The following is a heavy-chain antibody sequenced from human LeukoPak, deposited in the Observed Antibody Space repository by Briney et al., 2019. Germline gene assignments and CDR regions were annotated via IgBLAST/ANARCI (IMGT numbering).Heavy chain of an antibody. CDR3: AKDKDSFLEWLYSPFDY. Sequence: GGSLRLSCTASGFTFSSYWVHWVRQTQEMELVWVSRINRDGSVTDYADSVKGRFTISRDNSKNTVYLQMHSLRAEDTAVYYCAKDKDSFLEWLYSPFDYWGQGTLVTVSS. V-gene: IGHV3-74*01. CDR1: GFTFSSYW. J-gene: IGHJ4*02. D-gene: IGHD3-3*01. CDR2: INRDGSVT.